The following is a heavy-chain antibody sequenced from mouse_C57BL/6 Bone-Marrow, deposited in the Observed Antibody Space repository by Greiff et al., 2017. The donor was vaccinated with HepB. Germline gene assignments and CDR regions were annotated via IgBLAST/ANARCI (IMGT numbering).Heavy chain of an antibody. CDR2: IDPSDSYT. CDR3: ARTSFHYYGSSYLYYFDY. J-gene: IGHJ2*01. V-gene: IGHV1-69*01. D-gene: IGHD1-1*01. Sequence: QVQLQQPGAELVMPGASVKLSCKASGYTFTSYWMHWVKQRPGQGLEWIGEIDPSDSYTNYNQKFKGKSTLTVDKSSSTAYMQLSSLTSEDSAVYYRARTSFHYYGSSYLYYFDYWGQGTTLTVSS. CDR1: GYTFTSYW.